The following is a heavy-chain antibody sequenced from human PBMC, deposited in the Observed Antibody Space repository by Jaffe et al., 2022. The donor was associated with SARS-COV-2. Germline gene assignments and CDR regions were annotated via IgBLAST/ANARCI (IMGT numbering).Heavy chain of an antibody. CDR2: IYYVGST. V-gene: IGHV4-39*01. Sequence: HLQLQESGPGLVKPSETLSLTCTVSGGSISSSSYYWGWIRQPPGKGLEWIGSIYYVGSTYYNPSLKSRVMISVDTSKSQFSLKLSSVTAADTAVYYCARQHLNSGSLYGMDVWGQGTTVTVSS. D-gene: IGHD3-10*01. J-gene: IGHJ6*02. CDR1: GGSISSSSYY. CDR3: ARQHLNSGSLYGMDV.